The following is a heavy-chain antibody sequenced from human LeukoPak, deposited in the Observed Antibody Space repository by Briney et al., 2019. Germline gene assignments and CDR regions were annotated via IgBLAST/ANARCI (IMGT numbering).Heavy chain of an antibody. V-gene: IGHV3-11*01. Sequence: GGSLRLSCAASGFIFSDYYMTWIRQTPGKGLEWLSYISDSGSTINYADSVKGRLTISRDNAKKSLFLQMNSLRAEDTAVYYCAIYYDSSGSIDHWGQGTLVTVS. CDR2: ISDSGSTI. CDR1: GFIFSDYY. D-gene: IGHD3-22*01. CDR3: AIYYDSSGSIDH. J-gene: IGHJ4*02.